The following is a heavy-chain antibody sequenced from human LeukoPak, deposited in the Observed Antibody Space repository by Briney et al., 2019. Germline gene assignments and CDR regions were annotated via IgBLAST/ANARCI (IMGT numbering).Heavy chain of an antibody. CDR3: ARGNRAGVPAVPRGYGMDV. CDR2: IYSGGSA. D-gene: IGHD2-2*01. J-gene: IGHJ6*02. Sequence: GGSLRLSCAASGFTVSRNYMSWVRQAPGKGLEWGSVIYSGGSAYYADSVKGRFTISRDNSKNTLYLQMNSLRAEDTAVYYCARGNRAGVPAVPRGYGMDVWGQGTTVTVSS. V-gene: IGHV3-53*01. CDR1: GFTVSRNY.